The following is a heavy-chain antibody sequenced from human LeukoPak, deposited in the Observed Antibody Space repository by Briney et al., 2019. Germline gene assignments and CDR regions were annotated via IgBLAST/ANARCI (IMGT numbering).Heavy chain of an antibody. CDR3: ARDGPGDYVWGSYRSSY. V-gene: IGHV3-7*01. CDR1: GFTFSSYW. D-gene: IGHD3-16*02. J-gene: IGHJ4*02. Sequence: GGSLRLXCAASGFTFSSYWMSWVRQAPGKGLEWVANIKQDGSEKYYVDSVKGRFTISRDNAKNSLYLQMNSLRAEDTAVYYCARDGPGDYVWGSYRSSYWGQGTLVTVSS. CDR2: IKQDGSEK.